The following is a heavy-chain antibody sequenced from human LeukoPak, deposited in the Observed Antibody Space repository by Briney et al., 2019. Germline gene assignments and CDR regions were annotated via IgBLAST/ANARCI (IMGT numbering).Heavy chain of an antibody. D-gene: IGHD3-16*02. Sequence: PSETLSLTCTVSGGSISSSSYYWGWIRQPPGKGLEWIGSIYYSGSTYYNPSLKSRVTISVDTSKNQFSLKLSSVTAADTAVYYCARGARLGELSHEHWGQGTLVTVSS. CDR2: IYYSGST. V-gene: IGHV4-39*07. J-gene: IGHJ1*01. CDR3: ARGARLGELSHEH. CDR1: GGSISSSSYY.